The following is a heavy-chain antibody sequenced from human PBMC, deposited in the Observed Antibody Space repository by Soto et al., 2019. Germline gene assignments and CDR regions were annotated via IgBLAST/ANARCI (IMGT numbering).Heavy chain of an antibody. J-gene: IGHJ6*02. D-gene: IGHD5-12*01. Sequence: SETLSVTCAVSGVSISSYYWSWIGQPPGRGLEWIGYIYSSGSTNYNPSLKSRVTISVDTSKNQFSLKLSSVTAADMAVYYCARDKPTRYSGYDSLYYYYYGMDVWGQGTTVTVS. CDR1: GVSISSYY. CDR2: IYSSGST. CDR3: ARDKPTRYSGYDSLYYYYYGMDV. V-gene: IGHV4-59*01.